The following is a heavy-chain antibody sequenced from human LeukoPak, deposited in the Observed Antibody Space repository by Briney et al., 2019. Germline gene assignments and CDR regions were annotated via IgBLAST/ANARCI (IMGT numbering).Heavy chain of an antibody. CDR1: GFTFSSYW. J-gene: IGHJ6*02. CDR3: AREITIFGVVTETYYYYGMDV. D-gene: IGHD3-3*01. Sequence: GGSLRLSCAASGFTFSSYWMSWVRQAPGKGLEWVANIKQDGSEKYYVDSVKGRFTISRDNAKNSLYLQMNSLRAEDTAVYYCAREITIFGVVTETYYYYGMDVWGQGTTVTVSS. CDR2: IKQDGSEK. V-gene: IGHV3-7*01.